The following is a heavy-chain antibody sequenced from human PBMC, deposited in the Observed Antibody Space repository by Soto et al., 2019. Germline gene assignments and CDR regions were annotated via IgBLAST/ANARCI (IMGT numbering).Heavy chain of an antibody. D-gene: IGHD3-10*01. CDR2: IYYSGST. V-gene: IGHV4-31*03. Sequence: SETLSLTCTVSGGSISSGGYYWSWIRQHPGKGLEWIGYIYYSGSTYYNPSLKSRVTISVDTSKNQFSLKLSSVTAADTAVYYCARGMGSGSYYIVDYWGQGTLVTVSS. CDR1: GGSISSGGYY. CDR3: ARGMGSGSYYIVDY. J-gene: IGHJ4*02.